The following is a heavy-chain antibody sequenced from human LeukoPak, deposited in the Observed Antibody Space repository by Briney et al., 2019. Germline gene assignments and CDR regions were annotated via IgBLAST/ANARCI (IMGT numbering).Heavy chain of an antibody. J-gene: IGHJ5*02. V-gene: IGHV3-7*01. CDR2: IHDDGIVT. CDR3: AREGGTLQDWFDP. Sequence: GGSLRLSCAASGFTFTAYAMSWFRQTPEKGLEWVANIHDDGIVTHYVDSVKGRFTISRDNAKNSLYLQMNSLRAEDTAVYYCAREGGTLQDWFDPWGQGTLVTVSS. CDR1: GFTFTAYA. D-gene: IGHD1-1*01.